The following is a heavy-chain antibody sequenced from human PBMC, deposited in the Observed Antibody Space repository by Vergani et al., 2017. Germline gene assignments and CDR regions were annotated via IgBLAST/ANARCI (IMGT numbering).Heavy chain of an antibody. D-gene: IGHD2-8*01. CDR3: ARQGYCTNGVCQKVRADDY. CDR2: IDPSDSYT. Sequence: EVQLVQSGAEVKKPGESLRISCKGSGYSFTSYWISWVRQMPGKGLEWMGRIDPSDSYTNYSPSFQGHVTISADKSISTAYLQWSGLKASDTAMYYCARQGYCTNGVCQKVRADDYWGQGTLVTVSS. J-gene: IGHJ4*02. CDR1: GYSFTSYW. V-gene: IGHV5-10-1*03.